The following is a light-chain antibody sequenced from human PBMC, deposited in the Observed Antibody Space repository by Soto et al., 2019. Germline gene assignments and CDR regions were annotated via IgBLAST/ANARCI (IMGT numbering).Light chain of an antibody. Sequence: QSALTQAASVSGSPGQSITISCTGTNNDVGGYNYVSWYQQFPGVAPRLVIYDVSHRPSGVSDRLSGSRSGNTASLTISGLQAEDEADYYCTSFTGGNIPYVLGTGTKVTVL. CDR3: TSFTGGNIPYV. CDR1: NNDVGGYNY. V-gene: IGLV2-14*03. J-gene: IGLJ1*01. CDR2: DVS.